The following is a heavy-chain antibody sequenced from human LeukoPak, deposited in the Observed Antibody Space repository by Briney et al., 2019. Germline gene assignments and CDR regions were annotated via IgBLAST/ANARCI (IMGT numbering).Heavy chain of an antibody. CDR3: ARESRAGCSSTSCYPFY. CDR2: ISAYNGNT. CDR1: GGTFSSYA. Sequence: GASVKVSCKASGGTFSSYAISWVRQAPGQGLERMGWISAYNGNTNYAQKLQGRVTMTTDTSTSTAYMELRSLRSDDTAVYYCARESRAGCSSTSCYPFYWGQGTLVTVSS. V-gene: IGHV1-18*01. J-gene: IGHJ4*02. D-gene: IGHD2-2*01.